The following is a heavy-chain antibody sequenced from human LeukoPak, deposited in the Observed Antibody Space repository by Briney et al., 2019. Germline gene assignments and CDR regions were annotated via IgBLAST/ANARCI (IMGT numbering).Heavy chain of an antibody. Sequence: GGSLRLSCAASGFTFSSYAMSWVRQAPGKGLEWVSAISGSGGSTYYADSVKGRFTISRDNSKNTLYLQMNSLRAEDTAVSYCAKAGSSSWLSTRGDGMDVWGQGTTVTVSS. J-gene: IGHJ6*02. CDR1: GFTFSSYA. D-gene: IGHD6-13*01. CDR2: ISGSGGST. CDR3: AKAGSSSWLSTRGDGMDV. V-gene: IGHV3-23*01.